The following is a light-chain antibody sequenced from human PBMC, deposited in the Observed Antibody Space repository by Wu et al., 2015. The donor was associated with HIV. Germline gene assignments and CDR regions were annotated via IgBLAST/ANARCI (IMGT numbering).Light chain of an antibody. CDR3: QQYRT. Sequence: EFVLTQSPGTLSLSPGERATLSCKASQTIARSHLAWYQQKPGQPPWLLIYSASSRAPGIPDRFSGSGSRTDFTLTISRLEPEDFAVYFCQQYRTFGPGTKVDIK. V-gene: IGKV3-20*01. J-gene: IGKJ3*01. CDR2: SAS. CDR1: QTIARSH.